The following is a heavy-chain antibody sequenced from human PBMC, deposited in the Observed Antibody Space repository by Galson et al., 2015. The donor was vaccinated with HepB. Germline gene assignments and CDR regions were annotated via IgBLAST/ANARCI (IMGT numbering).Heavy chain of an antibody. V-gene: IGHV7-4-1*02. Sequence: SVKVSCKASGYTFTSYAMNWVRQAPGQGLEWMGWINTNTGNPTYAQGFTGRFVFSLDTSVSTAYLQISSLKAEDTAVYYCARDTKEWPEWLLAATYYYYYMDVWGKGTTVTVSS. CDR2: INTNTGNP. D-gene: IGHD3-3*01. CDR1: GYTFTSYA. J-gene: IGHJ6*03. CDR3: ARDTKEWPEWLLAATYYYYYMDV.